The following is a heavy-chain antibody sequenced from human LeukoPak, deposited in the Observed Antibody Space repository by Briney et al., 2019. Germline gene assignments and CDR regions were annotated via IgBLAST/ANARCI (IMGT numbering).Heavy chain of an antibody. Sequence: SETLSLTCTVSGGSISSSSYYWGWIRQPPGKGLEWIGSIYYSGSTYYNPSLKSRVTISVDTSKNQFSLKLSSVTAADTAVYYCARWPLRDPWGQGTLVTVSS. CDR2: IYYSGST. CDR3: ARWPLRDP. V-gene: IGHV4-39*07. J-gene: IGHJ5*02. CDR1: GGSISSSSYY. D-gene: IGHD3-10*01.